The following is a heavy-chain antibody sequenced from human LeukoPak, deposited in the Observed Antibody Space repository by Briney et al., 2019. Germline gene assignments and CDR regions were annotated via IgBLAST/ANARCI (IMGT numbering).Heavy chain of an antibody. D-gene: IGHD2-15*01. CDR3: AKKDCSGGSCYWYNWFDP. CDR2: ISASGDRT. CDR1: GFTFNKYA. V-gene: IGHV3-23*01. J-gene: IGHJ5*02. Sequence: GGSLRLSCAVSGFTFNKYAMSWVRQAPGKGPEWVSTISASGDRTYYTDSVKGRFTLSRENSKNTLYLQMNSLRAEDTAVYYCAKKDCSGGSCYWYNWFDPWGQGTLVTVSS.